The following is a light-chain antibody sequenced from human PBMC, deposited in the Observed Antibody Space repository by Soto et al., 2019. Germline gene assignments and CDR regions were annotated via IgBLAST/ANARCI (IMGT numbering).Light chain of an antibody. J-gene: IGKJ4*01. CDR3: QQYNNWAPLT. Sequence: EIVMTQFPATLSVSPGERATLSCRASQSINSNLAWYQQKPGQAPRLLIYGASTRATGIPARFSGSGSGTEFTLTISSLQSEDFAVYYCQQYNNWAPLTFGGGTKVEIK. CDR2: GAS. CDR1: QSINSN. V-gene: IGKV3D-15*01.